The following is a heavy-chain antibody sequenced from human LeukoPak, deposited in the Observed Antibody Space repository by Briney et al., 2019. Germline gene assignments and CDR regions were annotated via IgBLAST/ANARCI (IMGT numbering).Heavy chain of an antibody. CDR3: ARDRGQQLVHWLDP. J-gene: IGHJ5*02. D-gene: IGHD6-13*01. Sequence: PSETLSLTCTVSGGSISCYYWSWIRQPAGKGLEWIGRIYTSGSTNYNPSLKSRVTMSVDTSKNQFSLKLSSVTAADTAVYYCARDRGQQLVHWLDPWGQGTLVTVSS. V-gene: IGHV4-4*07. CDR2: IYTSGST. CDR1: GGSISCYY.